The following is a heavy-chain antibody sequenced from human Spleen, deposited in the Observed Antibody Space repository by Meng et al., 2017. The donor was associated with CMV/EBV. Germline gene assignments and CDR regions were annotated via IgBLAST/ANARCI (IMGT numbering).Heavy chain of an antibody. J-gene: IGHJ4*02. CDR3: ARDRRYNWNDY. V-gene: IGHV3-53*01. Sequence: GESLKISCAASGFTVSSNYMSWVRQAPGKGLEWVSVIYSGGSTYYADSVKGRFTISRDNSKNTLYLQMNSLRAEDTAVYYCARDRRYNWNDYWGQGTLVTVSS. CDR2: IYSGGST. CDR1: GFTVSSNY. D-gene: IGHD1-1*01.